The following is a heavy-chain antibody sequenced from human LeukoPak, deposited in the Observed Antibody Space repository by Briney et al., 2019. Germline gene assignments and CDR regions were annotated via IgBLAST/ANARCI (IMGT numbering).Heavy chain of an antibody. CDR1: GGSISSYY. D-gene: IGHD1-1*01. V-gene: IGHV4-59*01. CDR2: MYYSGIT. CDR3: ATLGTNENY. Sequence: SETLSLTCTVSGGSISSYYWSWIRQPPGKGLEWIGYMYYSGITSYNPSLKSRVTISVDTSKNQFSLKLSSVTAADTAVYYCATLGTNENYWGQGTLATVSS. J-gene: IGHJ4*02.